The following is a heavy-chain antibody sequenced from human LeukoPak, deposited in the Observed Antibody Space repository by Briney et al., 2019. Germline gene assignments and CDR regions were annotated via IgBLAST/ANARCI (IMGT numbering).Heavy chain of an antibody. V-gene: IGHV3-48*03. Sequence: GGSLRLSCAASGFTFSSYEMNWVRQAPGKGLEWVSYIGRSGSTIYYADSVKGRFTISRDNAKNSLYLQMNSLRAEDTAVYYCASGGAVDDLFQHWGQGTLVTVSS. CDR2: IGRSGSTI. J-gene: IGHJ1*01. CDR1: GFTFSSYE. CDR3: ASGGAVDDLFQH. D-gene: IGHD3-16*01.